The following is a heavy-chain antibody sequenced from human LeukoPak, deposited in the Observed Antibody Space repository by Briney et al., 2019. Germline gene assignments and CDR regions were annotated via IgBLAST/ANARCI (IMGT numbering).Heavy chain of an antibody. Sequence: ASVKVSCKASGYTFTCSYIHWVRQAPGQGLEWMGRINPNSGNTNYAQKFQDRVTMTRDTSMSTTYMELSRLTSDDTAMYYCARQDGAYSFDYWGQGTLVTVSS. CDR3: ARQDGAYSFDY. CDR1: GYTFTCSY. D-gene: IGHD4-17*01. J-gene: IGHJ4*02. CDR2: INPNSGNT. V-gene: IGHV1-2*06.